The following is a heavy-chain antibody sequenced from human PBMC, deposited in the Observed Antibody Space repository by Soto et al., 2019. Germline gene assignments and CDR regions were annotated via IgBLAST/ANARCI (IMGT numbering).Heavy chain of an antibody. CDR3: TGDTSGYYYASAIDY. CDR2: IRSKTYGGTT. V-gene: IGHV3-49*03. J-gene: IGHJ4*02. D-gene: IGHD3-22*01. Sequence: GVLRLSCTASGFTFGDYAMSWFRQAPGRGLEWVGFIRSKTYGGTTEYAASVKGRFTISRDDSKRITYLQMNGLKTEDTAVYYCTGDTSGYYYASAIDYWGQGTLVTVSS. CDR1: GFTFGDYA.